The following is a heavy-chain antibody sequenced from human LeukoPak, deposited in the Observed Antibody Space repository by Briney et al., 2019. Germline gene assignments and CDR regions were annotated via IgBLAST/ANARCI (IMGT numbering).Heavy chain of an antibody. V-gene: IGHV3-30*04. CDR1: GFTFSSYA. Sequence: GGSLRLSCAASGFTFSSYAMHWVRQAPGKGLEWVAVISYDGSNKYYADSVKGRFTISRDNSKNALYLQMNSLRAEDTAVYYCARGFDYWGQGTLVTVSS. J-gene: IGHJ4*02. CDR2: ISYDGSNK. CDR3: ARGFDY.